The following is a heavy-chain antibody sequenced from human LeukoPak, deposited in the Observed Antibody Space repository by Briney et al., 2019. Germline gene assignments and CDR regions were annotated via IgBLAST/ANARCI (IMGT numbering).Heavy chain of an antibody. CDR1: GFTFSSYA. J-gene: IGHJ5*02. V-gene: IGHV3-21*01. Sequence: GGSLRLSRAASGFTFSSYAMSWVRQAPGKGLEWVSSISSSSSYIYYADSVNGRFTISRDNAKNSLYLQMNSLRAEDTAVYYCARGGPGRYGSGSYGYNWFDPWGQGTLVTVSS. CDR3: ARGGPGRYGSGSYGYNWFDP. CDR2: ISSSSSYI. D-gene: IGHD3-10*01.